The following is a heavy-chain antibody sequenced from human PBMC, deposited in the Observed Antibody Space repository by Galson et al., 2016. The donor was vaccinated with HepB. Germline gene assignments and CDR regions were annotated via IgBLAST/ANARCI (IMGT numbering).Heavy chain of an antibody. CDR1: GYSFTSYW. D-gene: IGHD3-10*01. CDR3: ARLETTMLQGVPYLGNWFDP. CDR2: IYPGDSDT. J-gene: IGHJ5*02. V-gene: IGHV5-51*01. Sequence: QSGAEVKKPGESLKISCKGSGYSFTSYWIGWVRQLPGKGLEWMGIIYPGDSDTKYSPSFQGQVTISADKSISAAYLQWSSLKASDTAIYYCARLETTMLQGVPYLGNWFDPWGQGTLVTVSS.